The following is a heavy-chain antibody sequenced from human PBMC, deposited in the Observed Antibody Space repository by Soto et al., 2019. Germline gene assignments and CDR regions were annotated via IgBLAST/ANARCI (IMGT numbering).Heavy chain of an antibody. CDR1: GFTFSGYT. J-gene: IGHJ5*02. Sequence: EVQLVESGGGLVQPGGSLRLSCAASGFTFSGYTMNWVRQAPGKGLEWVSSITSSSGYIYYADSVKGRFTISRDNAKNSLYLQMNSLRAEDTAVYYCARRDWNDALDPWGQGTLVTVSS. CDR2: ITSSSGYI. D-gene: IGHD1-1*01. CDR3: ARRDWNDALDP. V-gene: IGHV3-21*01.